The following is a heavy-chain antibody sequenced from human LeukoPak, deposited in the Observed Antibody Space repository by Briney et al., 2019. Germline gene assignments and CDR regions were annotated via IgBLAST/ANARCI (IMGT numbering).Heavy chain of an antibody. V-gene: IGHV4-30-2*01. D-gene: IGHD6-13*01. CDR3: ASELGGSIAAAGSGY. CDR1: GGSISSGGYY. J-gene: IGHJ4*02. Sequence: SQTLSLTCTASGGSISSGGYYWSWIRQPPGKGLEWIGYIYHSGSTYYNPSLKSRVTISVDRSKNQFSLKLSSVTAADTAVYYCASELGGSIAAAGSGYWGQGTLVTVSS. CDR2: IYHSGST.